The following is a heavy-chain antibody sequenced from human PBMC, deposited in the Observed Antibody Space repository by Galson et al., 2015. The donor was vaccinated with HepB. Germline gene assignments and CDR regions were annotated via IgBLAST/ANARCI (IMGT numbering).Heavy chain of an antibody. D-gene: IGHD3-16*01. Sequence: SLRLSCAASGFTFSDHYMDWVRQAPGKGLEWVGRTRNKANSYTTEYAASVKGRFTISRDDSKNSLYLQMNSLKTEDTAVYYCARAHVYYYYGMDVWGQGTTVTVSS. CDR1: GFTFSDHY. CDR2: TRNKANSYTT. J-gene: IGHJ6*02. CDR3: ARAHVYYYYGMDV. V-gene: IGHV3-72*01.